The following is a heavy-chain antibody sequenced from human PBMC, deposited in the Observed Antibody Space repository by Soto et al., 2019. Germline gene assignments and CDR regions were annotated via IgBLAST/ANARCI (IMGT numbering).Heavy chain of an antibody. J-gene: IGHJ6*02. CDR2: TYYRSKWYN. D-gene: IGHD6-19*01. Sequence: SQTLSLTCAISGDSVSSNSAAWNWIRQSPSRGLEWLGRTYYRSKWYNDYAVSVKSRITINPDTSKNQFSLQLNSVTPEDTAVYYCARVVGSGWYVGSVPAARDYYYYGMDVWGQGTTVTVSS. CDR1: GDSVSSNSAA. V-gene: IGHV6-1*01. CDR3: ARVVGSGWYVGSVPAARDYYYYGMDV.